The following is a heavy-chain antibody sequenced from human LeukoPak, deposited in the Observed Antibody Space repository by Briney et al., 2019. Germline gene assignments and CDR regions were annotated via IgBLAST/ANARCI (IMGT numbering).Heavy chain of an antibody. CDR1: EYSINSGYF. CDR2: IFHSGIT. J-gene: IGHJ4*02. V-gene: IGHV4-38-2*01. D-gene: IGHD2-8*01. Sequence: SETLSLTCAVSEYSINSGYFWGWIRQSPGKGLEWIGSIFHSGITYYNPSLKSRVTISLDTSKNQFSLKLSSVTAADTAVYYCARVDGVHLPPSVDSWGQGTLVTVSS. CDR3: ARVDGVHLPPSVDS.